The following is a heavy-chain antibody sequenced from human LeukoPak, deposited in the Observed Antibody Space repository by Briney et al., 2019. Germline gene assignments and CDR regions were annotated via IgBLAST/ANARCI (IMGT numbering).Heavy chain of an antibody. V-gene: IGHV4-4*07. CDR3: ARVVHRTRIAARPRYYYYMDV. CDR1: GGSISSYY. Sequence: PSETLSLTCTVSGGSISSYYWSWIRQPAGKGLEWIGRIYTSGSTNYNPSLKSRVTMSVDTSKNQFSLKLSSVTAADTAVYYCARVVHRTRIAARPRYYYYMDVWGKGTTVTVSS. J-gene: IGHJ6*03. CDR2: IYTSGST. D-gene: IGHD6-6*01.